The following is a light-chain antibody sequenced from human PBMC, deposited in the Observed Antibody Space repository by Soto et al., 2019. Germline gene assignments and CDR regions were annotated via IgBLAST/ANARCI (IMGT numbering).Light chain of an antibody. V-gene: IGLV2-11*01. J-gene: IGLJ1*01. CDR3: CSYAGSYTYV. Sequence: QSALTQPRSVSGSPGQSVTISCTGTSSDIGGYNYVSWYQQHPGEAPKLMIYDVGKRPSGVPDRFSGSKSGNTASLTISGLQAEDEADYCCCSYAGSYTYVFGTGTKVTVL. CDR2: DVG. CDR1: SSDIGGYNY.